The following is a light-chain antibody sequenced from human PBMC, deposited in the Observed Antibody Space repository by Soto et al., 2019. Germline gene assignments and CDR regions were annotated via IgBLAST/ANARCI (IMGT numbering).Light chain of an antibody. Sequence: EVVFTQSPGTLSLSPGETATLSCRASQSVSSTYLAWYQQKPGQAPGLLLYGASNRATGIPARFSGSGSGTDFTLTISSLEPEDFAVYYCQQRSNWPTFGQGTKVDIK. J-gene: IGKJ1*01. V-gene: IGKV3-11*01. CDR3: QQRSNWPT. CDR2: GAS. CDR1: QSVSSTY.